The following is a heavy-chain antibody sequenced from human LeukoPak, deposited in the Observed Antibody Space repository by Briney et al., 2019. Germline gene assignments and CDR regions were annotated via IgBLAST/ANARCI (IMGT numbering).Heavy chain of an antibody. CDR1: GYTFTNYG. CDR2: ISTNSDIR. D-gene: IGHD1-26*01. J-gene: IGHJ5*02. CDR3: ARDWDAMNNCFDP. Sequence: ASVKVSCKASGYTFTNYGISWVRQAPGQGLEWMGWISTNSDIRTYAQTLQGRFTMTTDTATTTAYMELNNLTFDDTAVYYCARDWDAMNNCFDPLGQGTPVTVSS. V-gene: IGHV1-18*01.